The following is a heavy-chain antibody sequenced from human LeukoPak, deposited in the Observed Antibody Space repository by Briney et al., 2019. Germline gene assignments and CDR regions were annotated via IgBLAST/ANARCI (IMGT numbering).Heavy chain of an antibody. J-gene: IGHJ4*02. CDR1: GFSFSSNY. CDR2: IHSGGST. D-gene: IGHD6-19*01. Sequence: PGGSLRLSCTASGFSFSSNYMSWVRQAPGEGLEWVSVIHSGGSTYYADSVKGRFTISRDSSKNTLYLQMNSLRAEDTAVYYCVREGYSSGWFRNWGQGTLVIVSS. CDR3: VREGYSSGWFRN. V-gene: IGHV3-53*01.